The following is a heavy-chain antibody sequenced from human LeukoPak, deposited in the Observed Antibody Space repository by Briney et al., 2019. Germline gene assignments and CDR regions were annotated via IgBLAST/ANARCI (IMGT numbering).Heavy chain of an antibody. Sequence: GASVKVSCKASGGTFSSYAISWVRQAPGQGLEWMGGIIPIFGTANYAQKFQGRVTITADESTSTAYMELSSLRSEDTAVYYRARDLGIVGAKGFDYWGQGTLVTVSS. CDR3: ARDLGIVGAKGFDY. CDR2: IIPIFGTA. V-gene: IGHV1-69*13. CDR1: GGTFSSYA. J-gene: IGHJ4*02. D-gene: IGHD1-26*01.